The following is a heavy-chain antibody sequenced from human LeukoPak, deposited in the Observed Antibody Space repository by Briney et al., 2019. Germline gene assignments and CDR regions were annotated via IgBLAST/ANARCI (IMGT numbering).Heavy chain of an antibody. J-gene: IGHJ4*02. CDR3: ARTEYSSSSLLDY. Sequence: GGSLRLSCAASGFTFSSYSMNWVRQAPGKGLEWVSSISSSSSYIYYADSVKGRFTISRDNAKNSLYLQMYSLRAEDTAVYYCARTEYSSSSLLDYWGQGTLVTVSS. CDR2: ISSSSSYI. D-gene: IGHD6-6*01. V-gene: IGHV3-21*01. CDR1: GFTFSSYS.